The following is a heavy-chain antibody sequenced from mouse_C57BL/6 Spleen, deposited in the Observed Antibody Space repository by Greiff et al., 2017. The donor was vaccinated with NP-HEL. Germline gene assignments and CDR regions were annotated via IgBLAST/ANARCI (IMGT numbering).Heavy chain of an antibody. J-gene: IGHJ1*03. CDR1: GYTFTDYY. V-gene: IGHV1-19*01. Sequence: EVKLQESGPVLVKPGASVKMSCKASGYTFTDYYMHWVKQSHGKRLEWIGVINPYNGGTSYNQKFKGKATLPVDKSSSTAYMELNSLTSEDSAVYYCARGDYYGSRVLYWYFDVWGTGTTVTVSS. D-gene: IGHD1-1*01. CDR2: INPYNGGT. CDR3: ARGDYYGSRVLYWYFDV.